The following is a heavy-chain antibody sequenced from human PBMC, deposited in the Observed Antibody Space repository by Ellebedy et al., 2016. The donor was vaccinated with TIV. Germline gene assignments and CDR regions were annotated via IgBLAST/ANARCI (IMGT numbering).Heavy chain of an antibody. CDR3: AKLRGATGSWYFDL. D-gene: IGHD1-26*01. J-gene: IGHJ2*01. Sequence: PGGSLRLSCGVSGFTFSSYAMSWVRQAPGKGLEWVSGISGSGGSTYYADSVKGRFTISRDNSKNTLYLQMNSLRAEDTAVYYCAKLRGATGSWYFDLWGRGTLVPVSS. CDR1: GFTFSSYA. CDR2: ISGSGGST. V-gene: IGHV3-23*01.